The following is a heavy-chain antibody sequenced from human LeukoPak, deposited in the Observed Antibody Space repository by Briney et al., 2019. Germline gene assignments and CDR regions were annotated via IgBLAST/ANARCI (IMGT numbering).Heavy chain of an antibody. CDR3: ARGSYYYDSSDYFNY. D-gene: IGHD3-22*01. V-gene: IGHV4-59*01. J-gene: IGHJ4*02. CDR2: VYYSGST. CDR1: GDSISTYY. Sequence: PSETLSLTCTVSGDSISTYYWSWIRQPPGKGLEWIGYVYYSGSTNYNPSLKSRVTISVDTSKNQFSLKLSSVTAADTAMYYCARGSYYYDSSDYFNYWGQGTLVTVSS.